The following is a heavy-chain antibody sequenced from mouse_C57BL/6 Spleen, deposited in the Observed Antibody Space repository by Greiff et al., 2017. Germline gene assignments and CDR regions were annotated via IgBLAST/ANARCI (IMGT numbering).Heavy chain of an antibody. CDR1: GYTFTSYW. CDR3: AREGHYGSSCVAY. V-gene: IGHV1-64*01. D-gene: IGHD1-1*01. J-gene: IGHJ3*01. Sequence: QVQLQQPGAELVKPGASVKLSCKASGYTFTSYWMHWVKQRPGQGLEWIGMIHPNSGSTNYNEKFKSKATLTVDKSSSTAYMQLSSLTSEDSAVYYCAREGHYGSSCVAYWGQGTLVTVSA. CDR2: IHPNSGST.